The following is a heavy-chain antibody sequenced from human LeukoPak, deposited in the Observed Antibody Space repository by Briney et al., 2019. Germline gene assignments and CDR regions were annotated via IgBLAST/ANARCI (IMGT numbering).Heavy chain of an antibody. CDR2: IDSSGRT. CDR1: GDSISSGSYY. CDR3: ARDLGGSYSSETWFDP. V-gene: IGHV4-61*02. J-gene: IGHJ5*02. D-gene: IGHD1-26*01. Sequence: SQTLSLTCTVSGDSISSGSYYWSWIRQPAGEGLEWIGRIDSSGRTHYNPSLKIRVAISVDTSKNRFSLRLSSVTAADTDVYYCARDLGGSYSSETWFDPWGQGTLVTVSS.